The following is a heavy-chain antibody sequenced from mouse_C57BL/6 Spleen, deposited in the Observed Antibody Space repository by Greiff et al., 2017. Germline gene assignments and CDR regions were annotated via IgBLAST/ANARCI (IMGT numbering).Heavy chain of an antibody. V-gene: IGHV14-2*01. D-gene: IGHD4-1*01. J-gene: IGHJ4*01. CDR2: IGPEDGET. CDR1: GFNIKDFY. CDR3: ASGLGRDAMDY. Sequence: VQLQQSGAELVKPGASVKLSCTASGFNIKDFYMHWVKQRTEQGLEWIGRIGPEDGETKYAPKFQGKAPITAATSSNTAYLQVSSLTSEDTAVYYCASGLGRDAMDYWGQGTSVTVSS.